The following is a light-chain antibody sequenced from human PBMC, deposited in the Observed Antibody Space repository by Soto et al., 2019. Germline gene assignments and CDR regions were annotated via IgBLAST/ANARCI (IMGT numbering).Light chain of an antibody. Sequence: EIVMTQSPATLSVSPGERATLSCRASQSVSSNLAWYQQKPGQAPRLLIYGASTRATGIPARFSGSGSGTEFTLTISSLQSEDFAVYYRQQYNNWPRTFGQGPKVDIK. CDR2: GAS. V-gene: IGKV3-15*01. J-gene: IGKJ1*01. CDR3: QQYNNWPRT. CDR1: QSVSSN.